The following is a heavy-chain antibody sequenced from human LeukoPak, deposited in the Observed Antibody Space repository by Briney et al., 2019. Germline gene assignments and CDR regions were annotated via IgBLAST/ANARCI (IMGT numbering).Heavy chain of an antibody. D-gene: IGHD6-6*01. CDR2: ISSSSSYI. V-gene: IGHV3-21*01. CDR1: GFTFSSYS. Sequence: GGSLRLSCAASGFTFSSYSMNWVRQAPGKGLEWVSSISSSSSYIYYADSVKGRFTISRDNAKNPLYLQMNSLRAEDTAVYYCARSPWQLVLGWFDPWGQGTLVTVSS. J-gene: IGHJ5*02. CDR3: ARSPWQLVLGWFDP.